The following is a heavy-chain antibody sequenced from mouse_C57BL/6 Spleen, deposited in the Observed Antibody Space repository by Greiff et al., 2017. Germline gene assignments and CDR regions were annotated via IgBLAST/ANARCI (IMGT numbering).Heavy chain of an antibody. CDR3: AREGGRRYFDV. CDR2: ISDGGSYT. V-gene: IGHV5-4*01. Sequence: EVQVVESGGGLVKPGGSLKLSCAASGFTFSSYAMSWVRQTPEKRLEWVATISDGGSYTYYPDNVKGRFTISRDNAKNNLYLQMSQLKSEDTAMYYCAREGGRRYFDVWGTGTTVTVSS. CDR1: GFTFSSYA. J-gene: IGHJ1*03.